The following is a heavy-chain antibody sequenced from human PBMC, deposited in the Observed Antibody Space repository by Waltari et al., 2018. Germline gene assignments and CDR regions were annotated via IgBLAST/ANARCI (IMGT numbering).Heavy chain of an antibody. CDR2: VGGRRFMT. CDR1: GLNFGSHA. Sequence: EVELLEYGGGLVQPGGPLSVSSAASGLNFGSHAKRWVRQAEGRGSGGSVGGRRFMTEYAGSVKGRCVSSRNNAKKRVFLQMSRLRVEDTAVYYCVKDAICRLAEGDPHNYYYYMDVRGKGTTVTVTS. V-gene: IGHV3-23*01. CDR3: VKDAICRLAEGDPHNYYYYMDV. D-gene: IGHD2-21*01. J-gene: IGHJ6*03.